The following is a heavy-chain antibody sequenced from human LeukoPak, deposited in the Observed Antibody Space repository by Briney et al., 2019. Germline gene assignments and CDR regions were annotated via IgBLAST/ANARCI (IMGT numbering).Heavy chain of an antibody. Sequence: SQTLSLTCAISGDSVSNNTAAWTWIRQSPSRGLEWLGRTYYRSKWYNDYAVSVRGRITVNPDTSKNQFSLQLNSVTPEDTAVYYCTREDRDTFDIWGQGTVVTVSS. J-gene: IGHJ3*02. CDR2: TYYRSKWYN. CDR3: TREDRDTFDI. CDR1: GDSVSNNTAA. V-gene: IGHV6-1*01.